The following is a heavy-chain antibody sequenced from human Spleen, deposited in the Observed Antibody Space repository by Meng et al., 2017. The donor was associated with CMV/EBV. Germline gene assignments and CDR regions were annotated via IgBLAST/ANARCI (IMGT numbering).Heavy chain of an antibody. D-gene: IGHD5-24*01. CDR1: EHNFTSYY. CDR3: ARGWLQEYYFDY. Sequence: CKASEHNFTSYYMHWVRQAPGQGLEWMGIINPSGGSTRYAQKFQGRVTMTRDTSTSTVYMEVSSLRSEDTAVYYCARGWLQEYYFDYWGQGTLVTVSS. V-gene: IGHV1-46*01. CDR2: INPSGGST. J-gene: IGHJ4*02.